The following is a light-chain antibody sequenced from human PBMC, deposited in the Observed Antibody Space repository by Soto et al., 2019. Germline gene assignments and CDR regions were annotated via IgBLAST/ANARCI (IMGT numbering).Light chain of an antibody. CDR1: SSDVGGYNY. CDR2: EVS. Sequence: QSALTQPASVSGSPGQSITISCTGNSSDVGGYNYVSWYQQHPGKAPKLMIYEVSNRPTGFSNRFSGSKSGNTASLTISGLQDEDEVDYYCSSYTSSSTLCVFGTGTKVTVL. J-gene: IGLJ1*01. V-gene: IGLV2-14*01. CDR3: SSYTSSSTLCV.